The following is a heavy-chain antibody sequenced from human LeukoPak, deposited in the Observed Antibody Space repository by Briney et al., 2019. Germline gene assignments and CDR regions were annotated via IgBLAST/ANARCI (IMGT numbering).Heavy chain of an antibody. CDR3: AKLASPGYCSGGTCLFDF. CDR2: ISGSGGST. J-gene: IGHJ4*02. Sequence: GGSLRLSCAASGFTFSTYVMSWVRQTPGKGLEWVSTISGSGGSTYYADSVKGRFTISRDNSKNTLYLQMNSLRAEDTAVYYCAKLASPGYCSGGTCLFDFWGQGTLVTVSS. V-gene: IGHV3-23*01. CDR1: GFTFSTYV. D-gene: IGHD2-15*01.